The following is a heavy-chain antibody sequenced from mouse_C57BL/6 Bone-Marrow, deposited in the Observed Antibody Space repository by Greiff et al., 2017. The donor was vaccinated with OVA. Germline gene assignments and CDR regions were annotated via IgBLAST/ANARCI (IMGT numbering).Heavy chain of an antibody. V-gene: IGHV2-6-1*01. CDR1: GFSLTSYG. J-gene: IGHJ4*01. CDR2: IWSDGST. CDR3: ARQAVTTVVAPYFYAMDY. Sequence: VQLQQSGPGLVAPSQSLSITCTVSGFSLTSYGVHWVRQPPGKGLEWLVVIWSDGSTTYNSALKSRLSISKDNSKSQVFLKMNRLQTDDTAMYYCARQAVTTVVAPYFYAMDYWGQGTSVTVSS. D-gene: IGHD1-1*01.